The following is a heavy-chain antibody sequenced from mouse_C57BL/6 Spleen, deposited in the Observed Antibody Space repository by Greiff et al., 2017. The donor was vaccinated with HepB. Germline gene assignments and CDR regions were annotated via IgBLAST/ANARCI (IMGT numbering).Heavy chain of an antibody. CDR2: INPNNGGT. Sequence: EVQVVESGPELVKPGASVKISCKASAYTFTDYYMNWVKQSHGKSLEWIGDINPNNGGTSYNQKFKGKATFTVDKSSSTAYMELRSLTSEDSAVYYCARSRFITTVVAPFDYWGQGTTLTVSS. D-gene: IGHD1-1*01. V-gene: IGHV1-26*01. CDR3: ARSRFITTVVAPFDY. J-gene: IGHJ2*01. CDR1: AYTFTDYY.